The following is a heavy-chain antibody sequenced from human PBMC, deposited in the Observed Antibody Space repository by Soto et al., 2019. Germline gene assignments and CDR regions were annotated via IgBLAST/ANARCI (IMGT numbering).Heavy chain of an antibody. CDR1: GYTFTSYA. D-gene: IGHD6-19*01. Sequence: QVQLVQSGAEVKKPGASVKVSGKASGYTFTSYAMHWVRQAPGQRREWLGWSNAGNGNTKYSQKFQGRVTITRDTSASTAYMELSSLRSEDTAVDYCARGYSSGWYGDYYYGMDVWGQGTTVTVSS. CDR2: SNAGNGNT. J-gene: IGHJ6*02. CDR3: ARGYSSGWYGDYYYGMDV. V-gene: IGHV1-3*01.